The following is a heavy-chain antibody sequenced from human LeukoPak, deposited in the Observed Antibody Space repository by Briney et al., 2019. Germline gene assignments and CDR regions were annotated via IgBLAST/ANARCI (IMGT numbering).Heavy chain of an antibody. D-gene: IGHD3-16*01. CDR1: GFTFSKYG. V-gene: IGHV3-30*02. CDR3: AKEGEDDY. Sequence: GGSLRLSCAAFGFTFSKYGMHWVRQAPGKGLEWVAFIRYDGSNKYYADSVKGRFTISRDNSKNMVYVQINSLRAEDTAVYYCAKEGEDDYWGKGTLVTVSS. J-gene: IGHJ4*02. CDR2: IRYDGSNK.